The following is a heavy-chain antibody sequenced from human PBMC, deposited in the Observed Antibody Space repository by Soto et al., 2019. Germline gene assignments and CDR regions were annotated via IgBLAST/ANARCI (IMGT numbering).Heavy chain of an antibody. D-gene: IGHD2-21*02. J-gene: IGHJ4*02. CDR2: ISGSGGST. CDR3: VKELAGCGGDCLLS. V-gene: IGHV3-23*01. Sequence: GGSLRLSCAASGFTFSSYAMSWVRQAPGKGLEWVSAISGSGGSTYYADYVKGRFTISRDNAKNTLYLQMNSLRVEDTAVYHRVKELAGCGGDCLLSWGQGTLVTVSS. CDR1: GFTFSSYA.